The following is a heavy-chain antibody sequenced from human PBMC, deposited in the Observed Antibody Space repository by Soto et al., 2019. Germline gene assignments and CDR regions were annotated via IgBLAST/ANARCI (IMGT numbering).Heavy chain of an antibody. Sequence: QVQLVESGGGVVQPGRSLRLSCVVSGFPFSSYGMHWVRQAPGKGLEGVAVISYDGSDTYYIDSVKGRFTVSRDNSKSTLYLQMNSLRAEDTAVYYCAKDWGGYSTDWYFDLWGRGTLVTVSS. CDR3: AKDWGGYSTDWYFDL. CDR2: ISYDGSDT. V-gene: IGHV3-30*18. D-gene: IGHD2-21*01. CDR1: GFPFSSYG. J-gene: IGHJ2*01.